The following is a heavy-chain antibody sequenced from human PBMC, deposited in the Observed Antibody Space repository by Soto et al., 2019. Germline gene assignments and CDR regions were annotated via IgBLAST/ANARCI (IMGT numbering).Heavy chain of an antibody. D-gene: IGHD1-26*01. CDR2: IYYSGST. CDR1: GGSISSGGYY. CDR3: ARIVGATYFDY. J-gene: IGHJ4*02. V-gene: IGHV4-31*03. Sequence: QVQLQESGPGLVKPSQTLSLTCTVSGGSISSGGYYWYWIRQHPGKGMEWIGYIYYSGSTYYNPSLKSRVTLSVDTSKNQFSLKLSSVTAADTAVYYCARIVGATYFDYWGQGTLVTVSS.